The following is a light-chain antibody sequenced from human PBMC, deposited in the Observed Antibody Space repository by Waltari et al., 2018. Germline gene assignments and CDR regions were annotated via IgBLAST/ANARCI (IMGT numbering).Light chain of an antibody. CDR1: SSNIGNNA. V-gene: IGLV1-36*01. J-gene: IGLJ2*01. CDR2: YDD. CDR3: AAWDDSLNALV. Sequence: QSVLTQPPSVSEAPRQRVTISCSGSSSNIGNNAVTWYQQLPGKAPKLLIYYDDLLPSGVSDRFSGSKSGTSASLAISGLQSEDEADYYCAAWDDSLNALVFGGGTKLTVL.